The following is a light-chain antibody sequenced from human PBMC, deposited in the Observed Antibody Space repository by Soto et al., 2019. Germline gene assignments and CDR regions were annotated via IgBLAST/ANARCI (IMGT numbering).Light chain of an antibody. Sequence: QPVLTQPASVSGSPGQSITISCTGTSSDVGGYDFVSWYQHHPGKAPKLLIYDVNNRPSGLSDRFSGSKSGNTASLTISGLQTEDEADYYCSSYTSSHTRVFGTGTKVTVL. V-gene: IGLV2-14*01. CDR1: SSDVGGYDF. J-gene: IGLJ1*01. CDR3: SSYTSSHTRV. CDR2: DVN.